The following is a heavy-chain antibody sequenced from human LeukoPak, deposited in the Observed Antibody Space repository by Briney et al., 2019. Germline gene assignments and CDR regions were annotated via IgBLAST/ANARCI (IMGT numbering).Heavy chain of an antibody. CDR1: GGSISSHY. J-gene: IGHJ6*03. CDR2: IYYSGST. V-gene: IGHV4-59*11. CDR3: ARGVLSTVSYYMDV. D-gene: IGHD4-11*01. Sequence: PSETLSLTCTVSGGSISSHYWSWIRQPPGKGLEWIGYIYYSGSTNYNPSLKSRVTISVDTSKYQFSLKVTSVTAADTAVYYCARGVLSTVSYYMDVWGKGITVTVSS.